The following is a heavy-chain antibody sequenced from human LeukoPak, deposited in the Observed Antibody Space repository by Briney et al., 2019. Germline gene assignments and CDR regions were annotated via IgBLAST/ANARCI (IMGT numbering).Heavy chain of an antibody. CDR1: GFTFSSYG. CDR3: AKRSDYSGNWNYFDY. CDR2: IWYDGSNK. D-gene: IGHD4-23*01. J-gene: IGHJ4*01. Sequence: GGSLRLSCAASGFTFSSYGIHWVRQAPGKGLEWVAVIWYDGSNKYYADSVKGRFTISRDNSKNTLYLQMNSLRAEDTAVYYCAKRSDYSGNWNYFDYWGQGTPVTVSA. V-gene: IGHV3-33*06.